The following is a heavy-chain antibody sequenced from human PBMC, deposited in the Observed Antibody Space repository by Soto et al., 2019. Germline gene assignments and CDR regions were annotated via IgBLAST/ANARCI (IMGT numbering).Heavy chain of an antibody. CDR2: ISAYNGNT. CDR1: GYTFTSYG. J-gene: IGHJ4*02. V-gene: IGHV1-18*01. CDR3: ARDGGVVVAGNLWWAFDY. Sequence: GASVKVSCKASGYTFTSYGISWVRQAPRQGLEWMGWISAYNGNTNYAQKLQGRVTMTTDTSTSTAYMELRSLRSGDTAVYYCARDGGVVVAGNLWWAFDYWGLGTLVTVSS. D-gene: IGHD2-15*01.